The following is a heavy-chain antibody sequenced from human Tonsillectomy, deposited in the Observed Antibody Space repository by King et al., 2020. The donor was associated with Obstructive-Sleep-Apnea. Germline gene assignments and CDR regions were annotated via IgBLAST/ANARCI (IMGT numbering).Heavy chain of an antibody. J-gene: IGHJ4*02. CDR2: IKSKTDGGTT. CDR1: GFTFSNAW. Sequence: VQLVESGGGLVKPGGSLRLSCAASGFTFSNAWMSWVRQAPGNGLEWVGRIKSKTDGGTTDYAAPVKGRFTISRDDSKNTLYLQMNSLKTEDTAVYYCTTDRRYFDWLLPFDYWGQGTLVTVSS. V-gene: IGHV3-15*01. CDR3: TTDRRYFDWLLPFDY. D-gene: IGHD3-9*01.